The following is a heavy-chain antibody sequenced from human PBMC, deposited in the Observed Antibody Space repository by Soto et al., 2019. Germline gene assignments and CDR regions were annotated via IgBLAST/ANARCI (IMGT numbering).Heavy chain of an antibody. J-gene: IGHJ3*02. CDR2: IYYSGST. CDR1: GGSISSYY. D-gene: IGHD6-13*01. CDR3: ARHSGYSSSWYGGYDAFDI. Sequence: QVQLQESGPGLVKPSETLSLTCTVSGGSISSYYWSWIRQPPGKGLEWIGYIYYSGSTNYNPSLXRRGTLSVDTXXNXFXXKLSSVTAADTAVYYCARHSGYSSSWYGGYDAFDIWGQGTMVTVSS. V-gene: IGHV4-59*08.